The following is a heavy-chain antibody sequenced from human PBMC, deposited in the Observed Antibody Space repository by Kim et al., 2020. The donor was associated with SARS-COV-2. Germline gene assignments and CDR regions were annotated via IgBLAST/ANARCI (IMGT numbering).Heavy chain of an antibody. D-gene: IGHD1-26*01. CDR2: IKSKTDGGTT. V-gene: IGHV3-15*01. CDR3: TTHRRVSVLWEPENWFDP. CDR1: GFTFSNAW. J-gene: IGHJ5*02. Sequence: GGSLRLSCAASGFTFSNAWMSWVRQAPGKGLEWVGRIKSKTDGGTTDYAAPVKGRFTISRDDSKNTLYLQMNSLKTEDTAVYYCTTHRRVSVLWEPENWFDPWGQGTLVTVSS.